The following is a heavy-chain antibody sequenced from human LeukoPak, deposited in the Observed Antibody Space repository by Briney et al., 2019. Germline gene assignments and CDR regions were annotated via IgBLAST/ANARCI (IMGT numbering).Heavy chain of an antibody. J-gene: IGHJ3*02. CDR2: ISYDGSNK. CDR1: GFTFSSYA. Sequence: PGGSLRLSCAASGFTFSSYAMHWVRQAPGKGLEWVAVISYDGSNKYYADSVKGRFSISRDNSKNTLYLQMNSLRAEDTARYYCARSESRGYSGYDYYAFDIWGQGTMVTVSS. CDR3: ARSESRGYSGYDYYAFDI. V-gene: IGHV3-30*04. D-gene: IGHD5-12*01.